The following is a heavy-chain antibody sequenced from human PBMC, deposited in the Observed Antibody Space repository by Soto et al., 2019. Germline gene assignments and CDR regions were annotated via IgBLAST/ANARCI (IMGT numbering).Heavy chain of an antibody. CDR1: GFTFSSYA. CDR2: ISGSGGST. CDR3: AKSVSGLLTPASDY. D-gene: IGHD3-10*01. V-gene: IGHV3-23*01. Sequence: GGSLRLSCAASGFTFSSYAMSWVRQAPGKGLEWVSAISGSGGSTYYADSVKGRFTISRDNSKNTLYLQMNSLRAEDTAVYYCAKSVSGLLTPASDYWGQGTLVTVSS. J-gene: IGHJ4*02.